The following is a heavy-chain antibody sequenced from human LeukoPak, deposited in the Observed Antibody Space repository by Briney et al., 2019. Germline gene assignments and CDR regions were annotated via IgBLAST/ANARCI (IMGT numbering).Heavy chain of an antibody. D-gene: IGHD4-17*01. CDR3: ARGSHDYGDFYLFDY. Sequence: PSETLSLTCAVYGGSFSNYYWAWIRQPPGKGLEWIGEINHGGSTNYNPPLKSRVTMSVDTSKNQFSLKLTSVTAADTSVYYCARGSHDYGDFYLFDYWGQGTLVTVSS. J-gene: IGHJ4*02. CDR2: INHGGST. V-gene: IGHV4-34*01. CDR1: GGSFSNYY.